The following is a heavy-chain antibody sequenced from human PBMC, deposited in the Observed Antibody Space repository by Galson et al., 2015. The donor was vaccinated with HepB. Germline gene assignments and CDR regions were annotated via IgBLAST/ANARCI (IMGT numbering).Heavy chain of an antibody. D-gene: IGHD3-16*01. J-gene: IGHJ4*02. CDR2: IYYSGST. CDR3: ARDTSRVGYFDY. CDR1: GGSISSGGYY. V-gene: IGHV4-31*03. Sequence: TLSLTCTVSGGSISSGGYYWRWIRQHPGKGLEWIGYIYYSGSTYYNPSLKSRVTISVDTSKNQFSLKLSSVTAADTAVYYCARDTSRVGYFDYWGQGTLVTVSS.